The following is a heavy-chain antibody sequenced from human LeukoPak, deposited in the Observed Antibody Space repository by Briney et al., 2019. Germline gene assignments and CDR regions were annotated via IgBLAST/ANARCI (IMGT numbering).Heavy chain of an antibody. V-gene: IGHV1-46*01. J-gene: IGHJ3*02. D-gene: IGHD3-22*01. Sequence: GAPVKVSCKASGYTFTSYYMHWVRQAPGQGLEWMGIINPSGGSTSYAQKFQGRVTMTEDTSTNTAYMELSSLRSEDTAVYYCATVATMIVVVGAFDIWGQGTMVTVSS. CDR2: INPSGGST. CDR3: ATVATMIVVVGAFDI. CDR1: GYTFTSYY.